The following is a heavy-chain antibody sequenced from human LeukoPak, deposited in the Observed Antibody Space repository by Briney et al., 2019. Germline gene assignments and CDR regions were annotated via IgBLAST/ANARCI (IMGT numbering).Heavy chain of an antibody. V-gene: IGHV1-2*02. CDR1: GYTFTGYY. CDR2: INPNSGGT. J-gene: IGHJ4*02. CDR3: ARDQFSRDGYNYGLDY. D-gene: IGHD5-24*01. Sequence: ASVKVSCKASGYTFTGYYMHWVRQAPGQGLEWMGWINPNSGGTNYAQKFQGRVTMTRDTSISTAYMELSRLRPDDTAVYYCARDQFSRDGYNYGLDYWGQGTLVTVSS.